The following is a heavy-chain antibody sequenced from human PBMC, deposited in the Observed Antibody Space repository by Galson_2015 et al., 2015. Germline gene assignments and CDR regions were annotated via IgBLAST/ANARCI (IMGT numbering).Heavy chain of an antibody. CDR3: ARDYTYYFDSSASYPRFFDY. D-gene: IGHD3-22*01. CDR1: GYTFTNYP. V-gene: IGHV1-3*04. Sequence: SVKVSCKASGYTFTNYPIHWVRQAPGQRLEWMGWINTVSNTYYSKMFQGRVTFTRDTSASTAYMELSSLRSEDTAVYYCARDYTYYFDSSASYPRFFDYWGQGALVTVSS. CDR2: INTVSNT. J-gene: IGHJ4*02.